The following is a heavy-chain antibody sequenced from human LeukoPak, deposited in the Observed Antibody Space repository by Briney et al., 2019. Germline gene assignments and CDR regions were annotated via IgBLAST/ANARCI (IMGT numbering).Heavy chain of an antibody. CDR3: ARLPYNWNDPY. J-gene: IGHJ4*02. V-gene: IGHV4-39*01. D-gene: IGHD1-20*01. Sequence: SETLSLTCTVSGGSISSSSYYWGWLRQPPGKGLEWIGSIYYSGSTYYNPSLKSRVTISVDTSKNQFSLKLSSVTAADTAVYYCARLPYNWNDPYWGQGTLVTVSS. CDR2: IYYSGST. CDR1: GGSISSSSYY.